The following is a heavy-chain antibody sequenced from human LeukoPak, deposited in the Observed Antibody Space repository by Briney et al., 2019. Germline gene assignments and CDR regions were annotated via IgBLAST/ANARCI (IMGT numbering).Heavy chain of an antibody. V-gene: IGHV3-7*01. D-gene: IGHD1-14*01. CDR2: IKEDGSEQ. Sequence: PGGPLRLSCLASGFSFSRYWMSWVRQAPGKGLEGVANIKEDGSEQYYADSLKGRFTISRDNVKNSLYLHINSLRAEDTAVYYCARDSFETVIDYWGQGPLVTVSS. J-gene: IGHJ4*02. CDR3: ARDSFETVIDY. CDR1: GFSFSRYW.